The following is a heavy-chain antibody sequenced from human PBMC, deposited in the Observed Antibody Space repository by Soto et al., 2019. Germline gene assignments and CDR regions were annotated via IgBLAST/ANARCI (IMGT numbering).Heavy chain of an antibody. Sequence: PGGSLRLSCAAPGVSLRSRSMNWVRQAPGKGLEWVSYISGSSTTIYYTDSVKGRFTISRDNAKNSLYLQMNSLRHEDTAVYYCARGELDRTIDYWGQGTQVTVSS. J-gene: IGHJ4*02. CDR2: ISGSSTTI. D-gene: IGHD1-1*01. V-gene: IGHV3-48*02. CDR1: GVSLRSRS. CDR3: ARGELDRTIDY.